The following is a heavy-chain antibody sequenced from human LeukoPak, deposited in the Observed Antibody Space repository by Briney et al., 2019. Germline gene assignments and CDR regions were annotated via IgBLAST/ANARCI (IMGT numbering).Heavy chain of an antibody. CDR1: GFTFSSYE. CDR3: ARDYAYNAFGY. Sequence: PGGSLRLSCAASGFTFSSYEMNWVRQAPGKGLEWVSYISSSGSTIYYADSVKGRFTISRDNAKNSLYLQMNSLRAEDTAMYYCARDYAYNAFGYWGQGTLLTVSS. D-gene: IGHD5-24*01. CDR2: ISSSGSTI. J-gene: IGHJ4*02. V-gene: IGHV3-48*03.